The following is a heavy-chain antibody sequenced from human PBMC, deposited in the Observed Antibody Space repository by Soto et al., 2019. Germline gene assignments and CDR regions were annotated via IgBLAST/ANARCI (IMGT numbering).Heavy chain of an antibody. CDR1: GGSISSSHW. J-gene: IGHJ3*01. D-gene: IGHD3-9*01. CDR3: ARVVLTITRGAFDA. V-gene: IGHV4-4*02. CDR2: ISHSGTS. Sequence: QVQLQESGPGLVKPSGTLSLTCAVSGGSISSSHWWTWVRQSPGKGLEYIGEISHSGTSNCNPSLTSRVTPSVDKSKNHFSLRLPPVTAADTAVYYCARVVLTITRGAFDAWGQGTLVIVSS.